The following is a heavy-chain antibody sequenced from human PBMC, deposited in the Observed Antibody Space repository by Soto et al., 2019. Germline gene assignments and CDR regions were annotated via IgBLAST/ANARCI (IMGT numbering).Heavy chain of an antibody. Sequence: SETLSLTCTVSGGSISSGDYYWSWIRQPPGKGLEWIGYIYYSGSTYYNPSLKSRVTISVDTSKNQFSLKLSSVTAADTAVYYCAAIPSPFGELLKTKGHWGQGTLVTVSS. D-gene: IGHD3-10*01. CDR2: IYYSGST. V-gene: IGHV4-30-4*01. CDR3: AAIPSPFGELLKTKGH. CDR1: GGSISSGDYY. J-gene: IGHJ4*02.